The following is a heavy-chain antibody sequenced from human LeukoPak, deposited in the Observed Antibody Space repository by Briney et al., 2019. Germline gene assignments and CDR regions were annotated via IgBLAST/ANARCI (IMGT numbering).Heavy chain of an antibody. CDR2: ISYDGSNK. V-gene: IGHV3-30*04. Sequence: PGRSLRLSCAASGITFSSYAMHWVRQAPGKGLEWVAVISYDGSNKYYADSVKGRFTISRDNSKNTLYLQMNSLRAEDMAVYYCAYSVAGLKQFDYWGQGTLVTVSS. CDR1: GITFSSYA. D-gene: IGHD6-19*01. J-gene: IGHJ4*02. CDR3: AYSVAGLKQFDY.